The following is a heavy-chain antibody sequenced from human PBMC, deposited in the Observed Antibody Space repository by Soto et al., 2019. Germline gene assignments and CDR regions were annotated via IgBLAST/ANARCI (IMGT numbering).Heavy chain of an antibody. CDR2: INAGNGNT. Sequence: GASVTVSCQASGYTFTSYAMHWVRQAPGQRLEWMGWINAGNGNTKYSQKFQGRVTITRDTSASTAYMELSSLRSEDTAVYYCARVGHYYDSSGYYYDYWGQGTLVTVSS. D-gene: IGHD3-22*01. V-gene: IGHV1-3*01. CDR1: GYTFTSYA. J-gene: IGHJ4*02. CDR3: ARVGHYYDSSGYYYDY.